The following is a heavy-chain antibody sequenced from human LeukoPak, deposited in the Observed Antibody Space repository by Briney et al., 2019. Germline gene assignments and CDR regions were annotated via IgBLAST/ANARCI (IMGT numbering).Heavy chain of an antibody. Sequence: PSETLSLTCAVYGGSFSGYYWSWIRQPPGKGLEWIGEINHSGSTYYNPSLKSRVTISVDTSKNQFSLKLSSVTAADTAVYYCARQWGHYDFWSGYQYYFDYWGQGTLVTVSS. J-gene: IGHJ4*02. CDR1: GGSFSGYY. CDR2: INHSGST. CDR3: ARQWGHYDFWSGYQYYFDY. D-gene: IGHD3-3*01. V-gene: IGHV4-34*01.